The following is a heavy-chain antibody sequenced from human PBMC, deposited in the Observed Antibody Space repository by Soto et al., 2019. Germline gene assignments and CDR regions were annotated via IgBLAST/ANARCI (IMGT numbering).Heavy chain of an antibody. J-gene: IGHJ5*02. D-gene: IGHD2-8*01. Sequence: GASVKVSCKASGYTFTSYAMHWVRQAPGQRLEWMGWINAGNGNTKYSQKFQGRVTITRDTSASTAYMELSSLRSEDTAVYYCARSGYCTNGVCYTLAWFDPWGQGTLVTVSS. CDR3: ARSGYCTNGVCYTLAWFDP. CDR1: GYTFTSYA. CDR2: INAGNGNT. V-gene: IGHV1-3*01.